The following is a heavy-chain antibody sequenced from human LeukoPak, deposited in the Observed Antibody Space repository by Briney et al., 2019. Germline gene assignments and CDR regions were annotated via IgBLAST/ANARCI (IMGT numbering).Heavy chain of an antibody. D-gene: IGHD3-10*01. CDR3: ARDTPHYYGSGSYAFDI. Sequence: ASVKVSCKASGGTFSSYAISWVRQAPGQGLGWMGGIIPIFGTANYAQKFQGRVTITTDESTSTAYMELSSLRSEDTAVYYCARDTPHYYGSGSYAFDIWGQGTMVTVSS. CDR2: IIPIFGTA. CDR1: GGTFSSYA. V-gene: IGHV1-69*05. J-gene: IGHJ3*02.